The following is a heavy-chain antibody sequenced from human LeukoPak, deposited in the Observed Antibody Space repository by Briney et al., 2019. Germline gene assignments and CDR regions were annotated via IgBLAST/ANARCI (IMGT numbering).Heavy chain of an antibody. CDR1: GFSLSNARMG. CDR3: ARIQRYYDSSGYFRFDY. Sequence: AGPTLVNPTETLTLTCTVSGFSLSNARMGVSWIRQPPGKALEWLAHIFSNDEKSYSTSLKSRLTISKDTSKSQVVLTMTNMDPVDTATYYCARIQRYYDSSGYFRFDYWGQGTLVTVSS. D-gene: IGHD3-22*01. CDR2: IFSNDEK. J-gene: IGHJ4*02. V-gene: IGHV2-26*01.